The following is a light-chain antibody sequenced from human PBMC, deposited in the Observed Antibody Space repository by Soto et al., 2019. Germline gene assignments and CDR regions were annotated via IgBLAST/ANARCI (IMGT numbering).Light chain of an antibody. CDR3: QRYGSSLRT. V-gene: IGKV3-20*01. CDR2: RAS. CDR1: QSVTSNS. Sequence: EMVLTQSPGTLSLSPGERATLSCRASQSVTSNSLAWYQQKVGQPPRLLIYRASNRATGIPDRFTGSGSGTDFTLTITRLEPEDFAFYYCQRYGSSLRTLGRGTKLEIK. J-gene: IGKJ2*01.